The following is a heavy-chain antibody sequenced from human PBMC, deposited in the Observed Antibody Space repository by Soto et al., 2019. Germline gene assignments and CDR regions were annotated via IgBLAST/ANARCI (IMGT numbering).Heavy chain of an antibody. Sequence: QVHLEQSGAEVKKPGSSVKVSCKASGGTFSNSAISWVRQAPGQGLEWMGGIMPIFRTPDYAQKFQGRVTVTADESTSTAYMELSGLRSDDTAVYYCARDKARLQLGGNYYYILDVWGQGTTVTVSS. V-gene: IGHV1-69*12. D-gene: IGHD5-12*01. CDR3: ARDKARLQLGGNYYYILDV. CDR1: GGTFSNSA. CDR2: IMPIFRTP. J-gene: IGHJ6*02.